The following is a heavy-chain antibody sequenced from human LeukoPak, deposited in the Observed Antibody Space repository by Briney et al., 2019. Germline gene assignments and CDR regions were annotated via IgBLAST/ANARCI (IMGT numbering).Heavy chain of an antibody. CDR3: ARASSGFDI. CDR2: IWYDGSNK. CDR1: GFTFSSYG. V-gene: IGHV3-33*01. J-gene: IGHJ3*02. D-gene: IGHD3-10*01. Sequence: QTGGSLRLSCAASGFTFSSYGMHWVRQAPGKGLEWVAVIWYDGSNKYYADSVKGRFTISRDNSKNTLYLQMNSLRDEDTAVYYCARASSGFDIWGQGTMVTVSS.